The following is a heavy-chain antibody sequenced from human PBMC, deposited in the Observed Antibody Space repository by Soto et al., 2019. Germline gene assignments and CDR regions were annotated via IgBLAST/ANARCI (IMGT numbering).Heavy chain of an antibody. CDR1: GFTFNTYA. CDR2: LSGSGGST. V-gene: IGHV3-23*01. J-gene: IGHJ4*02. CDR3: AKVSRGRYNRWIDY. Sequence: GGSLRLSCAASGFTFNTYAMTWVRQAPGKGLESVSALSGSGGSTYYADSVKGRFTISRDNSENTLYLQMNSLKAEDTAVYYCAKVSRGRYNRWIDYWGRGTLVTVSS. D-gene: IGHD5-12*01.